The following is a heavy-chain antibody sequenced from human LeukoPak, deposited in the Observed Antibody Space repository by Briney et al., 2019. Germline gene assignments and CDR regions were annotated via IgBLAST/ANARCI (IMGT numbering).Heavy chain of an antibody. J-gene: IGHJ6*03. CDR3: ARHISAMVRYYYYYYMDV. CDR1: GGSISSSSYY. D-gene: IGHD3-10*01. Sequence: PSETLSLTCTVSGGSISSSSYYWGWIRQPPGKGLEWVGSIYYSGSTYYNPSLKSRVTISVDTSKNQFSLKLSSVTAADTAVYYCARHISAMVRYYYYYYMDVWGKGTTVTISS. CDR2: IYYSGST. V-gene: IGHV4-39*01.